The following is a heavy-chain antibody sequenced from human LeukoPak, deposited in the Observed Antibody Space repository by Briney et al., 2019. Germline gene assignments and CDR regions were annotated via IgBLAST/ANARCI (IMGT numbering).Heavy chain of an antibody. J-gene: IGHJ4*02. Sequence: GGSLRLSCAASGFTFSSYWMSWVRQAPGKGLEWVANIKQDGSEKYYVDSVKGRFTISRDNAKNSLYLQMNSLRAEDTAVYYCARARIAVAGRGYFDYWGQGTLVTVSS. D-gene: IGHD6-19*01. CDR2: IKQDGSEK. CDR1: GFTFSSYW. CDR3: ARARIAVAGRGYFDY. V-gene: IGHV3-7*01.